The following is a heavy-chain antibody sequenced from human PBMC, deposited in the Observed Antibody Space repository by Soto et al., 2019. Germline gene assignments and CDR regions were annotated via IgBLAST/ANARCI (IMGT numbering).Heavy chain of an antibody. J-gene: IGHJ4*02. D-gene: IGHD2-2*01. Sequence: GGSLRLSCAASGFTFSSYGMHWVRQAPGKGLEWVAVISYDGSNKYYADSVKGRFTISRDNSKNTLYLQMNSLRAEDTAVYYCAKVLGYCSSTSCYYFDYWGQGTLVTVSS. CDR2: ISYDGSNK. CDR3: AKVLGYCSSTSCYYFDY. V-gene: IGHV3-30*18. CDR1: GFTFSSYG.